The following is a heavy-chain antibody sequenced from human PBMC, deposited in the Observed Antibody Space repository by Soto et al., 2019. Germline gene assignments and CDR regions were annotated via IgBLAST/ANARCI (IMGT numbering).Heavy chain of an antibody. D-gene: IGHD3-10*01. CDR1: GGSLSSSIYY. Sequence: PSETLSLTCTVSGGSLSSSIYYWGWLRQPPGKGVEWIGTIYYSGTSYYNPSLKSRLTVSIDTSKNQFYLMLTSVTAADTAVYYCAKTMNSFGPGMNIDYWGQGTLVTVSS. CDR3: AKTMNSFGPGMNIDY. CDR2: IYYSGTS. J-gene: IGHJ4*02. V-gene: IGHV4-39*01.